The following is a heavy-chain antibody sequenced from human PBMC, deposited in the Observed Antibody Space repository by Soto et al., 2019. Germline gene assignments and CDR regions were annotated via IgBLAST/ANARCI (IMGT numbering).Heavy chain of an antibody. CDR2: IYYSGST. Sequence: QVQLQESGPGLVKPSQTLSLTCTVSGGSISSGDYYWSWIRQPPGKGLEWIGYIYYSGSTYYNPSLKSRVTISVDTSKTQFSLKLSSVTAADTAVYYCARVFRHVFDDYGDDAWHYYGMDVWGQGTTVTVSS. CDR3: ARVFRHVFDDYGDDAWHYYGMDV. CDR1: GGSISSGDYY. J-gene: IGHJ6*02. D-gene: IGHD4-17*01. V-gene: IGHV4-30-4*01.